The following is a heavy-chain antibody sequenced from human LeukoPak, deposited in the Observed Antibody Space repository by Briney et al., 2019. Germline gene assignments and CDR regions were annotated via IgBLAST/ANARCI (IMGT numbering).Heavy chain of an antibody. CDR2: ISGSGGST. D-gene: IGHD3-22*01. J-gene: IGHJ4*02. V-gene: IGHV3-23*01. Sequence: PGGSLRLSCAASGFTFSSYAMSWVRQAPGKGLEWVSAISGSGGSTYYADSVKGRFTISRDNSKNTLYLQMNSLRVEDTAVYYCAKDGVNIVVVITRFDYWGQGTLVTVSS. CDR3: AKDGVNIVVVITRFDY. CDR1: GFTFSSYA.